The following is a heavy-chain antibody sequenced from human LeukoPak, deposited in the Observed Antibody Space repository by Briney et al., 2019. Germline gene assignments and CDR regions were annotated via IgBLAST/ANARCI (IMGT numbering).Heavy chain of an antibody. V-gene: IGHV1-8*02. Sequence: ASVKVSCKASGGTFSSYAISWVRQATGRGLEWMGWMNPNSGNIGYAQKFQGRVTMTRNTSISTAYMELSSLRSEDTAVYYCARLNYSPNYYYYYMDVWGKGTTVTISS. CDR3: ARLNYSPNYYYYYMDV. CDR2: MNPNSGNI. D-gene: IGHD1-7*01. J-gene: IGHJ6*03. CDR1: GGTFSSYA.